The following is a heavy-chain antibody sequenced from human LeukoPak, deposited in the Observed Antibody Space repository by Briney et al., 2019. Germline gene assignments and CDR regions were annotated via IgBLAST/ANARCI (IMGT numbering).Heavy chain of an antibody. CDR2: INTDGTVT. V-gene: IGHV3-74*01. CDR1: GFTFSKYC. Sequence: GGSLRLSCAASGFTFSKYCMLWVRQAPGKGLESVSRINTDGTVTTYADSVKGRFTVSRDNADNTMFLQMYSVRDEDTAVYYCATKQWLAPPPDSWGQGTPVTVSS. CDR3: ATKQWLAPPPDS. D-gene: IGHD6-19*01. J-gene: IGHJ4*02.